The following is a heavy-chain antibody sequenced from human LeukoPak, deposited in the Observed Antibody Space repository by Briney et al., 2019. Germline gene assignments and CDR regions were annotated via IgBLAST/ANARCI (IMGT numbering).Heavy chain of an antibody. CDR2: IKQDGSEK. J-gene: IGHJ4*02. D-gene: IGHD1-7*01. CDR3: ARDDDWNYEDY. CDR1: GFTFSSYA. V-gene: IGHV3-7*01. Sequence: PGGSLRLSCAASGFTFSSYAVSWVRQAPGKGLEWVANIKQDGSEKYYVDSVKGRFTISRDSAKNSLYLQMNSLRAEDTAVYYCARDDDWNYEDYWGQGTLVTVSS.